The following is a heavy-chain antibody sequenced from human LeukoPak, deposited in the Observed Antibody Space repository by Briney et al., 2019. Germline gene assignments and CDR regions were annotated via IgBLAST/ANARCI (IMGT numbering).Heavy chain of an antibody. Sequence: GGSLRLSCAASGFTFDDYAMHWVRQAPGKGLEWVSGISWNSGSIGYADSVKGRFTISRDNAKNSLYLQMNSLRAEDTALYYCAKDMRGYLNGFDIWGQGTMVTVSS. J-gene: IGHJ3*02. CDR2: ISWNSGSI. CDR1: GFTFDDYA. CDR3: AKDMRGYLNGFDI. D-gene: IGHD1-1*01. V-gene: IGHV3-9*01.